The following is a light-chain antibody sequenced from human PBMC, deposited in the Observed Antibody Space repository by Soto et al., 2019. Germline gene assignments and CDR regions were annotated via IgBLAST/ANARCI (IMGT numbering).Light chain of an antibody. V-gene: IGKV3-15*01. J-gene: IGKJ2*01. CDR1: QSVSDN. CDR3: QESNNWPYT. CDR2: GAS. Sequence: EIVMTQSPATLSLSPGERATLSCRASQSVSDNLAWYQQKPGQAPRLLIYGASTRATGIPARFSGSGSGTDFTLTIISLQSEDFALYYCQESNNWPYTFGLGTKVEIK.